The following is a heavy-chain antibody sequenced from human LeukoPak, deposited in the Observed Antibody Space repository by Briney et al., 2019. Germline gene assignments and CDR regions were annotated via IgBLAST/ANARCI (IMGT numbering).Heavy chain of an antibody. D-gene: IGHD1-7*01. V-gene: IGHV3-23*01. J-gene: IGHJ2*01. Sequence: GGSLRLSCAASEITLNNYAMAWVSQAPAIGLEWVSLMSGSGSSTYYADSVKGRFTISRDNYRNTLYLQMNSLRAEDTALYYCTRLGGNYLNWYFDLWGRGTLVTVSS. CDR3: TRLGGNYLNWYFDL. CDR1: EITLNNYA. CDR2: MSGSGSST.